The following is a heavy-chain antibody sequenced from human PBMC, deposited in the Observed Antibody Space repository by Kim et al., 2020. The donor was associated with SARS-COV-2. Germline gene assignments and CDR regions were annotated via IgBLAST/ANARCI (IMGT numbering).Heavy chain of an antibody. Sequence: GGSLRLSCAASGFTFRNYAMKWVRQAPGKGPEWVSVIGRGGDNIHYADSVKGRFPISRDNSKNTLYLQMNSLGAEDTAIYYCATYKQQAAPFDYWGQGTLVTVSS. CDR2: IGRGGDNI. CDR1: GFTFRNYA. J-gene: IGHJ4*02. CDR3: ATYKQQAAPFDY. V-gene: IGHV3-23*01. D-gene: IGHD6-13*01.